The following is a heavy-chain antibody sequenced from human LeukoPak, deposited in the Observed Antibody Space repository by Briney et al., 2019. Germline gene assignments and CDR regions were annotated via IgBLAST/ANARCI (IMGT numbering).Heavy chain of an antibody. J-gene: IGHJ5*02. D-gene: IGHD3-22*01. CDR1: GGSFSSYY. CDR3: ARSRYYYDSSGQFDP. Sequence: SETLSLTCTVSGGSFSSYYWSWIRQPPGKGLEWIGYIYYSGSTNYNPSLKSRVTISVDTSKNQFSLKLSSVTAADTAVYYCARSRYYYDSSGQFDPWGQGTLVTVSS. V-gene: IGHV4-59*01. CDR2: IYYSGST.